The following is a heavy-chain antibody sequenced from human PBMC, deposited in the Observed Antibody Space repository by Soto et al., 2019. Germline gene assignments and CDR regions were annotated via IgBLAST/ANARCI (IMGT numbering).Heavy chain of an antibody. Sequence: ASVKVSCKASGYTFTSYAMHWVRQAPGQRLEWMGWINAGNGNTKYSQKFQGRVTITRDTSASTAYMELRSLRSDDTAVYYCARDRSYYYDSSGYPSYWGQGTLVTVSS. V-gene: IGHV1-3*01. CDR3: ARDRSYYYDSSGYPSY. CDR1: GYTFTSYA. D-gene: IGHD3-22*01. J-gene: IGHJ4*02. CDR2: INAGNGNT.